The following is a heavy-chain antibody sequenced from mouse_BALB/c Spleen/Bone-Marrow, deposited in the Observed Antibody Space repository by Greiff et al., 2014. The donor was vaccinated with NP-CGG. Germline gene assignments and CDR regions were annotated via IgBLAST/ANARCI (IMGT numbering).Heavy chain of an antibody. CDR3: AREGDGAY. CDR1: GFTFSDYY. D-gene: IGHD3-3*01. CDR2: INDGGSYT. Sequence: EVQLQQSGGGLVKPGGSLKLSCAASGFTFSDYYMYWVRQTPEKRLEWVGTINDGGSYTYYPDRLKGRSTISRDNAKNNLYLQMSRLKSEDTAMYYCAREGDGAYWGQGTLVTVSA. J-gene: IGHJ3*01. V-gene: IGHV5-4*02.